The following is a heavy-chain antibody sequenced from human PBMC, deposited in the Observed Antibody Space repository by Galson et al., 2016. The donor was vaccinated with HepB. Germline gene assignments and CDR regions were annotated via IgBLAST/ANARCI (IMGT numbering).Heavy chain of an antibody. CDR1: GFSFSIYP. V-gene: IGHV3-30*04. CDR3: ARDQWSSMWQDNSNGMDV. J-gene: IGHJ6*02. Sequence: SLRLSCAASGFSFSIYPMHWVRQAPGKGLEWVATISLDAINAYYVDSVKGRFTLSRDNSKKTLSLHMNILRPEDTAVYYCARDQWSSMWQDNSNGMDVWGQGTTVTVSS. D-gene: IGHD6-19*01. CDR2: ISLDAINA.